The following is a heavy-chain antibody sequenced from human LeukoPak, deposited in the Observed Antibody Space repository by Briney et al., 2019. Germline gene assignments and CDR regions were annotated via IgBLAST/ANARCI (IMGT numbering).Heavy chain of an antibody. CDR1: GYTFNNYW. CDR3: VRQGLQSGTYPAY. V-gene: IGHV5-51*01. Sequence: AGESLKISCKASGYTFNNYWIGWVRQMPGRGLEWMGMLYPDGSATTYHPSFEGRVTISADKSVTTAYLEWNSLKASDTALYYCVRQGLQSGTYPAYWGPGTLVTVSS. CDR2: LYPDGSAT. J-gene: IGHJ4*02. D-gene: IGHD1-26*01.